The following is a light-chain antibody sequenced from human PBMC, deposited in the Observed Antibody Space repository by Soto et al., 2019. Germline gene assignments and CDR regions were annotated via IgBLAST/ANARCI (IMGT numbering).Light chain of an antibody. CDR3: QKYDRAPFT. CDR2: GIS. CDR1: QSVSASQ. V-gene: IGKV3-20*01. Sequence: PGSRGTLSCRTSQSVSASQLAWYQQKPGQAPRLLIYGISKRAAGIPDRFTGSGSGTDFTLTINRLLPEDVATYYCQKYDRAPFTFGPGTKVDI. J-gene: IGKJ3*01.